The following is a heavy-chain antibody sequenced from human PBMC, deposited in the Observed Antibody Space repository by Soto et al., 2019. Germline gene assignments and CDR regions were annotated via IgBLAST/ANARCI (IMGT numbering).Heavy chain of an antibody. CDR2: VSGYNGNT. CDR3: ARLGSAPYLYYREDV. D-gene: IGHD3-10*01. Sequence: QVQLVQSETEVKKPGASVKVSCKASGYIFTNYDITWVRQAPGQGLEWMGWVSGYNGNTKYAQKFQDRVTMTTDTATRTLYMELRSLRSDDTAAYYSARLGSAPYLYYREDVWGQGTTVFVSS. V-gene: IGHV1-18*01. CDR1: GYIFTNYD. J-gene: IGHJ6*02.